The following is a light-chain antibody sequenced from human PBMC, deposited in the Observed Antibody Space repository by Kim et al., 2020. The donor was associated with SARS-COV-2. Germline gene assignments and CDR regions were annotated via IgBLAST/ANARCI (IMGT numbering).Light chain of an antibody. Sequence: DIPMTQSPSTLSASVGDRVTITCRASQSIDNGLTWYQQKPGKAPKLLIYKASTLESGVPSRFSGSGSGTEFTLTISGLQPDDFATYYCQQYYTLYTFGQGTKLEI. CDR1: QSIDNG. CDR2: KAS. V-gene: IGKV1-5*03. CDR3: QQYYTLYT. J-gene: IGKJ2*01.